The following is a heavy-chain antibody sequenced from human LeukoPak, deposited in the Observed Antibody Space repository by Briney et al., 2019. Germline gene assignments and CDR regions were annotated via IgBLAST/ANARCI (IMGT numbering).Heavy chain of an antibody. D-gene: IGHD1-26*01. CDR1: GGSFRGYY. J-gene: IGHJ4*02. CDR2: INHSGST. Sequence: SETLSLTCAVYGGSFRGYYWSWIRQPPGKGLEWIGEINHSGSTNYNPSLKSRVTISEDTSKNQFSLKLRYVTAADTAVYYCARGRGSYYADWGQGTLVTVSS. V-gene: IGHV4-34*01. CDR3: ARGRGSYYAD.